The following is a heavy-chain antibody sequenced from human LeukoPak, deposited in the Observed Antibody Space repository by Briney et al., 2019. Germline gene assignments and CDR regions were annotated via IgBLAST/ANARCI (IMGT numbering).Heavy chain of an antibody. CDR3: ARAGVAGGFDI. J-gene: IGHJ3*02. Sequence: GGSLRLSCTASGFSFSRSWIHWVRQAPGKGLVWVSRVDSDGGSIIYADSVEGRFTIFRDNAKNMVYLHMNSLRAEDTAVYYCARAGVAGGFDIWGQGTMVTVSS. D-gene: IGHD1-14*01. V-gene: IGHV3-74*01. CDR1: GFSFSRSW. CDR2: VDSDGGSI.